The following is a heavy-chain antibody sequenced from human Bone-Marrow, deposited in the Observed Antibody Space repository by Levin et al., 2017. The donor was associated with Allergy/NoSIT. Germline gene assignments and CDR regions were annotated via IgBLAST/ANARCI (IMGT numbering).Heavy chain of an antibody. D-gene: IGHD1-26*01. CDR2: ISYDGSNK. J-gene: IGHJ4*02. Sequence: GGSLRLSCASSGFTFSSFTMHWVRQAPGKGLEWVAIISYDGSNKYYADSVKGRFAISRDNSKSTLYLQMDSLRAEDTAVYYCAGDATSGTYMAAVYWGQGTLVTVSS. CDR1: GFTFSSFT. V-gene: IGHV3-30*09. CDR3: AGDATSGTYMAAVY.